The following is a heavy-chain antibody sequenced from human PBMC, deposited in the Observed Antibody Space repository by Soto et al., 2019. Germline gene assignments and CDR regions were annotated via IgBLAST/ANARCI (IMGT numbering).Heavy chain of an antibody. CDR1: GFSFSDYA. CDR3: SRGARPGDPLVGFDY. J-gene: IGHJ4*01. D-gene: IGHD7-27*01. V-gene: IGHV3-30-3*01. Sequence: QVQLVESGGGVVQPGRSLRLSCAASGFSFSDYAMHWVRQAPGKGLEWVTLVSHAGNIKYYADSVKGRFIVSKDNSKNTLYLQMSTLGTEDTAVYYCSRGARPGDPLVGFDYWGQGILVTVS. CDR2: VSHAGNIK.